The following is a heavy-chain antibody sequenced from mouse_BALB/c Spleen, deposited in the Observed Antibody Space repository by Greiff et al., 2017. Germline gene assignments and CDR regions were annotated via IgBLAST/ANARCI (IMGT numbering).Heavy chain of an antibody. CDR1: GYNFTSYW. J-gene: IGHJ3*01. CDR3: AREDYGNYGGFAY. D-gene: IGHD2-1*01. CDR2: IYPGSGST. Sequence: VKLQQPGAELVKPGTSVKLSCKASGYNFTSYWINWVKLRPGQGLEWIGDIYPGSGSTNYNEKFKSKATLTVDTSSSTAYMQLSSLASEDSALYYCAREDYGNYGGFAYWGQGTLVTVSA. V-gene: IGHV1-55*01.